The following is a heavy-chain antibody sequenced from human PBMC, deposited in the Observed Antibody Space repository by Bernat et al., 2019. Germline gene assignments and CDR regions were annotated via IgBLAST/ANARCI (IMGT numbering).Heavy chain of an antibody. CDR1: GFTFSASG. D-gene: IGHD3-3*01. CDR3: ASHGSEWSRDH. V-gene: IGHV3-33*01. J-gene: IGHJ4*02. Sequence: QVHLVESGGGVVQPGRFLRLSCAASGFTFSASGMDWVRQAPGKGLEWVSLISYDGNNKNYADSVKGRFTISRDNSKNTVYLQMDSLRAEDSAIYYCASHGSEWSRDHWGLGTLVTVSS. CDR2: ISYDGNNK.